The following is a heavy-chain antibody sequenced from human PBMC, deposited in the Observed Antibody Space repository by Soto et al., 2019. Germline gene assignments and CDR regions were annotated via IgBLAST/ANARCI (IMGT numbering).Heavy chain of an antibody. J-gene: IGHJ5*02. CDR2: IYYSGST. V-gene: IGHV4-30-4*01. Sequence: QVQLQESGPGLVKPSQTLSLTCTVSGGSISSGDYYWSWIRQPPGKGLEWIGYIYYSGSTYYNPSLKSRVTISVATSKNQFSLKLSSVTAADTAVYYCAREGYCSGGSCSSSWFDPWGQGTLVTVSS. CDR3: AREGYCSGGSCSSSWFDP. CDR1: GGSISSGDYY. D-gene: IGHD2-15*01.